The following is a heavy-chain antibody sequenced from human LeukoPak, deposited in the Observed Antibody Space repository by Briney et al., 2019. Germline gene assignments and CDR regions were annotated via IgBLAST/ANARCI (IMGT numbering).Heavy chain of an antibody. CDR2: ISSSSSYI. CDR1: GFTFSSYS. J-gene: IGHJ6*02. D-gene: IGHD6-13*01. Sequence: GGSLRLSCAASGFTFSSYSMNWVRQAPGKGLEWVSSISSSSSYIYYADSVKGRFTISRDNAKNSLYLQMNSLRAEDTAVYYCARSIAAAGNYYYGMDVWGQGTTVTVSS. CDR3: ARSIAAAGNYYYGMDV. V-gene: IGHV3-21*01.